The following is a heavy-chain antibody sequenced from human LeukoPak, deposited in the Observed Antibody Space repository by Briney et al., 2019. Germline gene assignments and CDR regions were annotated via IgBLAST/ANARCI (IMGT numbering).Heavy chain of an antibody. D-gene: IGHD6-19*01. J-gene: IGHJ5*02. CDR3: ARTQQWLATGGWYWFDP. CDR2: ISSSSSTI. CDR1: GFTFSSYS. Sequence: GGSLRLSCAASGFTFSSYSMNWVRQAPGKGLEWVSYISSSSSTIYYADSVKGRFTISRDNSKNTLYLQMGSLTPEDMGVYYCARTQQWLATGGWYWFDPWGQGTLVTVSS. V-gene: IGHV3-48*01.